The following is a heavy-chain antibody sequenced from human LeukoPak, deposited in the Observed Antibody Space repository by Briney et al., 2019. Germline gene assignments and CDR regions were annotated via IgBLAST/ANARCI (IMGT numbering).Heavy chain of an antibody. CDR1: GASIRSYY. J-gene: IGHJ4*02. CDR3: ARVDCISTSCPADY. CDR2: IFYSGST. V-gene: IGHV4-59*01. D-gene: IGHD2-2*01. Sequence: SETLSLTCTVSGASIRSYYWSWIRQPPGKGLEWIGYIFYSGSTNYNPSLKSRVTISVDTSRNQFSLKLSSVTAADTAIYYCARVDCISTSCPADYWGQGTLVTVSS.